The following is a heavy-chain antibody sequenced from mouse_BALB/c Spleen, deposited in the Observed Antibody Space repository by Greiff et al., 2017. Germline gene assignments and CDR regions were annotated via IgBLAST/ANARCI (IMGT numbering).Heavy chain of an antibody. D-gene: IGHD2-4*01. J-gene: IGHJ3*01. CDR3: ARGLRRGFAY. Sequence: EVQLQESGPGLVKPSQSLSLTCTVTGYSITSDYAWNWIRQFPGNKLEWMGYISYSGSTSYNPSLKSRISITRDTTKNQFFLQLNSVTTEDTATYYWARGLRRGFAYWGQGTLVTVSA. CDR2: ISYSGST. CDR1: GYSITSDYA. V-gene: IGHV3-2*02.